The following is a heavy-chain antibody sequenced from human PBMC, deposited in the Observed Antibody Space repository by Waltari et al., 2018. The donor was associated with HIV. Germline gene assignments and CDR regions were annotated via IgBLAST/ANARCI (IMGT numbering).Heavy chain of an antibody. J-gene: IGHJ3*02. D-gene: IGHD5-18*01. CDR2: IYTSGST. CDR1: GGSISSGSSS. V-gene: IGHV4-61*02. CDR3: ARRGIQLWFYAFDI. Sequence: VQLQESGPGLVKPSQPLSLTCTVAGGSISSGSSSWRLIRPPAGKGLEWIGRIYTSGSTNYNPSLKSRVTISVDTSKNQFSLKLSSVTAADTAVYYCARRGIQLWFYAFDIWGQGTMVTVSS.